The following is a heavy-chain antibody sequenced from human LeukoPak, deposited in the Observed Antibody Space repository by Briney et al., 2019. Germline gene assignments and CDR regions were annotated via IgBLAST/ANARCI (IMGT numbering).Heavy chain of an antibody. Sequence: GGSLRLSCAASGFTFSSYAMSWVRQAPGKGLEWVSATSGSGGGTYYADSVKGRFTISRDNSKNTLYLQMNSLRAEDTAVYYCAKDRSSSSGFDYWGQGTLVTVSS. CDR1: GFTFSSYA. J-gene: IGHJ4*02. V-gene: IGHV3-23*01. CDR2: TSGSGGGT. CDR3: AKDRSSSSGFDY. D-gene: IGHD6-6*01.